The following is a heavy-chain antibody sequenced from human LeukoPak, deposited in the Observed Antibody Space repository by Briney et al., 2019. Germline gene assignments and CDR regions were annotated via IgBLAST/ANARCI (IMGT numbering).Heavy chain of an antibody. V-gene: IGHV3-48*02. CDR3: ARGYDFWSGSRAYYYYGMDV. D-gene: IGHD3-3*01. CDR1: GFTFSSYS. Sequence: GGSLRLSCAASGFTFSSYSMNWVRQAPGKGLEWVSYISSSSTIYYADSVKGRFTISRDNAKNSLYLQMNSLRDEDTAVYYCARGYDFWSGSRAYYYYGMDVWGQGTTVTVSS. J-gene: IGHJ6*02. CDR2: ISSSSTI.